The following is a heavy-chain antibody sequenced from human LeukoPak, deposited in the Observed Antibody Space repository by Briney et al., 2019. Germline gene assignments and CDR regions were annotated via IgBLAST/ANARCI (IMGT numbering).Heavy chain of an antibody. D-gene: IGHD5-12*01. Sequence: PGRSLRLSCAASGFTFSRYTMNWVRQALGQGLEWVSTISDPHSGSETHYADSVQGRFTISRDDSQNMVYLQMDSLRAEDTAVYYCTTRLRNHFDYWGQGTQVTVSS. V-gene: IGHV3-23*01. CDR3: TTRLRNHFDY. CDR1: GFTFSRYT. CDR2: ISDPHSGSET. J-gene: IGHJ4*02.